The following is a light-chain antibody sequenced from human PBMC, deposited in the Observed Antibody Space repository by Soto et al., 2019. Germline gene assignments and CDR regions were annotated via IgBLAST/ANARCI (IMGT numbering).Light chain of an antibody. CDR3: QQYDSTPYT. CDR1: QSVLYSSNNKNY. Sequence: DIVMTQSPDSLAVSLGERATINCKSSQSVLYSSNNKNYLAWYQQKPGQPPKLLIYWASTRESGVPDRFSGSGSGTDFTLTSSSLQAEDVAVYYCQQYDSTPYTFGQGTKLEIK. CDR2: WAS. V-gene: IGKV4-1*01. J-gene: IGKJ2*01.